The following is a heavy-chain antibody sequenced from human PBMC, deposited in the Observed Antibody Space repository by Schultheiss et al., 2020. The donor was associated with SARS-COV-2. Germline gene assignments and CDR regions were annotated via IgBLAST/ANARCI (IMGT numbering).Heavy chain of an antibody. CDR3: ARGRVGATPMVRDYYYYYYMDV. CDR2: INPSGGST. D-gene: IGHD1-26*01. CDR1: GYTFTSYG. J-gene: IGHJ6*03. Sequence: ASVKVSCKASGYTFTSYGISWVRQAPGQGLEWMGIINPSGGSTSYAQKFQGRVTMTRDTSTSTVYMELSSLRSDDTAVYYCARGRVGATPMVRDYYYYYYMDVWGKGTTVTVSS. V-gene: IGHV1-46*01.